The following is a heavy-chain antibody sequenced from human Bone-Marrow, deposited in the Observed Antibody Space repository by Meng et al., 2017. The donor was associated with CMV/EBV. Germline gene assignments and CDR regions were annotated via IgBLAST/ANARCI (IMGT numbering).Heavy chain of an antibody. CDR2: ISAYNGNT. V-gene: IGHV1-18*04. J-gene: IGHJ6*02. CDR1: GYTFTSYG. CDR3: AGGYCSSTSCYKNSKEV. Sequence: ASARAFCNSSGYTFTSYGISWVRQAPGQGLEWMGWISAYNGNTNYAQKLQGRVTMTTDESTGTAYMELSRLRSEDTAVYYCAGGYCSSTSCYKNSKEVWGQGTTVTVSS. D-gene: IGHD2-2*02.